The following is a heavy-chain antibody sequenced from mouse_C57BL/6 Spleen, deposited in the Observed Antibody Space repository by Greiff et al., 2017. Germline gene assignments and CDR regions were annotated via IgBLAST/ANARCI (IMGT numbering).Heavy chain of an antibody. CDR1: GYSITSGYY. CDR2: ISYDGSN. D-gene: IGHD1-3*01. CDR3: ARASKGAWFAY. J-gene: IGHJ3*01. V-gene: IGHV3-6*01. Sequence: EVQLVESGPGLVKPSQSLSLTCSVTGYSITSGYYWNWIRQFPGNKLEWMGYISYDGSNKYNPSLKNRISITRDTSKNQFFLKLNSVTTEDTATYYCARASKGAWFAYWGQGTLVTVSA.